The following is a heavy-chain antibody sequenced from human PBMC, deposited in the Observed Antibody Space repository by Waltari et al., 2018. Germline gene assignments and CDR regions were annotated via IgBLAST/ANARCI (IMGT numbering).Heavy chain of an antibody. J-gene: IGHJ6*03. CDR2: IFNSGGT. CDR3: ARTPAEANFYYYYMDV. V-gene: IGHV4-31*01. D-gene: IGHD6-13*01. CDR1: GDSISSGEKY. Sequence: QVQLQESGPGLVKPSQTLSLICTVSGDSISSGEKYWHWIRQYPWKGLEWIGYIFNSGGTHYTPPLKSQVTMSAATSKHQFSLKLSSVTAADTAVYYCARTPAEANFYYYYMDVWGKGTTVTVSS.